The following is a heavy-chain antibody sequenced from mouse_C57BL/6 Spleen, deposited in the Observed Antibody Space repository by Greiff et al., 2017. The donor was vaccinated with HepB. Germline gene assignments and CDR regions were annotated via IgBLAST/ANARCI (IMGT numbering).Heavy chain of an antibody. J-gene: IGHJ1*03. V-gene: IGHV1-55*01. CDR2: IYPGSGST. Sequence: QVQLQQPGAELVKPGASVKMSCKASGYTFTSYWITWVKQRPGQGLEWIGDIYPGSGSTNYNEKFKSKATLTVDTSSSTAYMQRSSLTSEDSAVYYCARAPYDGYYGYFDVWGTGTTVTVSS. CDR1: GYTFTSYW. CDR3: ARAPYDGYYGYFDV. D-gene: IGHD2-3*01.